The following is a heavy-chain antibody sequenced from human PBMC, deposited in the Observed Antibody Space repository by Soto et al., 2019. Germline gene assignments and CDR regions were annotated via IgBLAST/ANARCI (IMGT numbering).Heavy chain of an antibody. CDR2: ISLSSSDR. J-gene: IGHJ4*01. CDR3: VRGMNPLF. Sequence: GGSLRLSCAASGFTLRTYTMNWVRQAPGKGLEWVSSISLSSSDRYYAESVRGRFTIPRDNAKNALYLQMNSLRADDTAVYFCVRGMNPLFGGQGTLVTVSS. V-gene: IGHV3-21*06. CDR1: GFTLRTYT.